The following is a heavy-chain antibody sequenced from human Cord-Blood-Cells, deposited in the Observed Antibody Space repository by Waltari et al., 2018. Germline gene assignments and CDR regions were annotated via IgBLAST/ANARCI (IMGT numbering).Heavy chain of an antibody. D-gene: IGHD6-19*01. V-gene: IGHV1-24*01. CDR3: ATHVLPYSSDYYYYGMDV. Sequence: QVQLVQSGAEVKKPGASVKVSCKVSGYTLTELSMHWVRQAPGKGLEWMGGFDPEDGETIYAQKFQGRVTMTEDTSTDTAYMELRSLRSEDTAVYYCATHVLPYSSDYYYYGMDVWGQGTTVTVSS. J-gene: IGHJ6*02. CDR1: GYTLTELS. CDR2: FDPEDGET.